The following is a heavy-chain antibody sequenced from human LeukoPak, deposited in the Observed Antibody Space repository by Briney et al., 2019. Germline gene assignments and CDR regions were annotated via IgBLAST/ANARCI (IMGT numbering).Heavy chain of an antibody. CDR2: ISGSGGST. CDR1: GFTFSSYA. Sequence: GGSLRLSCAASGFTFSSYAMGWVRQAPGKGLEWVSAISGSGGSTYYADSVKGRFTISRDNSKNTLYLQMNSLRAEDTAVYYCAKGTSWAAAGTIFDYWGQGTLVTVSS. D-gene: IGHD6-13*01. CDR3: AKGTSWAAAGTIFDY. V-gene: IGHV3-23*01. J-gene: IGHJ4*02.